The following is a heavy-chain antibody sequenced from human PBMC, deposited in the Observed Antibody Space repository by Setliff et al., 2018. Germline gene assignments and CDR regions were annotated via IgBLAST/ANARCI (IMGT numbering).Heavy chain of an antibody. Sequence: SVKVSCKASGGTFSSYAISWVRQAPGQGLEWMGGIIHILGIANYAQKFQGRVTITADESTSTAYMELSSLRSEDTAVYYCARSSPDGYNLGYYYYGMDVWG. D-gene: IGHD5-12*01. V-gene: IGHV1-69*10. CDR1: GGTFSSYA. CDR3: ARSSPDGYNLGYYYYGMDV. CDR2: IIHILGIA. J-gene: IGHJ6*01.